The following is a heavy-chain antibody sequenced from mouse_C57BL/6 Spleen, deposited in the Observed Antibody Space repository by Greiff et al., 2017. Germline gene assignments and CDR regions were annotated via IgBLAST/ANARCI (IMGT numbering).Heavy chain of an antibody. V-gene: IGHV1-54*01. J-gene: IGHJ3*01. Sequence: QVQLQQSGAELVRPGTSVKVSCKASGYAFTNYLIEWVKQRPGQGLEWIGVINPGSGGTNYNEKFKGKATLTADKSSSTAYMQLSSLTSEDSAVYFCAYSSGPFAYWGQGTLVTVSA. CDR1: GYAFTNYL. CDR2: INPGSGGT. CDR3: AYSSGPFAY. D-gene: IGHD3-2*02.